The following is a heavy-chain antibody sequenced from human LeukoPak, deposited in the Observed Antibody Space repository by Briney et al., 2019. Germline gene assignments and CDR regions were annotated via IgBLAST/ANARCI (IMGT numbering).Heavy chain of an antibody. D-gene: IGHD2-2*01. Sequence: SQTLSLTCTVSGGSISSGDYYWSWIRQPPGKGLEWIGYIYYSGSTYYHPSLKSRVTISVDTSKNQFSLKLSPVTAADTAVYCCARYCSSTSCFFDAFDIWGQGAVVTVSS. CDR3: ARYCSSTSCFFDAFDI. CDR2: IYYSGST. V-gene: IGHV4-30-4*08. J-gene: IGHJ3*02. CDR1: GGSISSGDYY.